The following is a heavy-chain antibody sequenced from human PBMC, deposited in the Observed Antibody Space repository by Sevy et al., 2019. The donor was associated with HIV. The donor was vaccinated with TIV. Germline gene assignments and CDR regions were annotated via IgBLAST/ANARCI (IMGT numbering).Heavy chain of an antibody. CDR3: ARAGGDWDIDY. D-gene: IGHD2-21*02. CDR2: ISSSGNSI. CDR1: GFTFSDYY. J-gene: IGHJ4*02. V-gene: IGHV3-11*01. Sequence: GGSLRLSCAASGFTFSDYYMSWVRQAPGKGLEWVPYISSSGNSIYYADSVKGRFTVSRDNAKNSLDLQMNSLRGEDTAVYYCARAGGDWDIDYWGQGTLVTVSS.